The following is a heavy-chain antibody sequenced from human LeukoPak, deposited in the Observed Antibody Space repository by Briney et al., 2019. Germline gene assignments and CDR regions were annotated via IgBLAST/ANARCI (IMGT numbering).Heavy chain of an antibody. CDR3: ARGGDSGSSDRPVYYYSMDV. D-gene: IGHD1-26*01. J-gene: IGHJ6*04. Sequence: SAKVSCKSSGGTFSTYSISWVRQAPGQGLEWMGGIFPIFGTANNAQQFHGRITITADTSTSTAYMELSSLRSEDTAVYYCARGGDSGSSDRPVYYYSMDVWGTGTTVTVSS. CDR1: GGTFSTYS. CDR2: IFPIFGTA. V-gene: IGHV1-69*06.